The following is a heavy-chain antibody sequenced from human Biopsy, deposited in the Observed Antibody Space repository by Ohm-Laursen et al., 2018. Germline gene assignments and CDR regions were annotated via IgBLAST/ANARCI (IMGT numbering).Heavy chain of an antibody. D-gene: IGHD6-19*01. Sequence: SSLRLSCTASGFRFDDYAMHWVRQAPGKGLEWVSGISWSSGTIGYADSVKGRFTVSRDNAKNSLFLQMNSLRVEDTALYYCVKSAYSSGFWEASDYWGQGTLVTVSS. J-gene: IGHJ4*02. CDR2: ISWSSGTI. CDR3: VKSAYSSGFWEASDY. CDR1: GFRFDDYA. V-gene: IGHV3-9*01.